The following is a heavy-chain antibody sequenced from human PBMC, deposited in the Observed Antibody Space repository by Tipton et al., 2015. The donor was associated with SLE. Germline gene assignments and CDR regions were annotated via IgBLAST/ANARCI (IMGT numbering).Heavy chain of an antibody. CDR1: GYTFTSYY. CDR2: INPSGGST. J-gene: IGHJ4*02. D-gene: IGHD3-22*01. V-gene: IGHV1-46*01. CDR3: TKDIYGRITMIGNFDN. Sequence: QSGAEVKKPGASVKVSCKASGYTFTSYYMHWVRQAPGQGLEWMGIINPSGGSTSYAQKFQGRVTMTRDTSTSTVYMELSSLRSEDTAVYYCTKDIYGRITMIGNFDNWGQGTLVTVSS.